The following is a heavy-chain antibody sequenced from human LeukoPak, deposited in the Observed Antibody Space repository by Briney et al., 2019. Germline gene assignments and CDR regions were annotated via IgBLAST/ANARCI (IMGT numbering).Heavy chain of an antibody. CDR1: GFTFSSYA. CDR2: ISGSGGST. J-gene: IGHJ5*02. V-gene: IGHV3-23*01. D-gene: IGHD1-26*01. CDR3: AKYLYSGSSHLGYWFDP. Sequence: GGSQRLSCAASGFTFSSYAMSWVRQAPGKGLEWVSAISGSGGSTYYADSVKGRFTISRDNSRNTLYLQMNSLRAEDTAVYYCAKYLYSGSSHLGYWFDPWGQGTLVTVSS.